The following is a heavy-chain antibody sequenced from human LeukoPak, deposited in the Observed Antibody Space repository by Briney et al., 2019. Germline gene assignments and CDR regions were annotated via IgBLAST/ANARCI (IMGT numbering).Heavy chain of an antibody. V-gene: IGHV5-51*01. D-gene: IGHD3-22*01. CDR1: GYSFTSYW. CDR3: ARTGEYYYDSSGYYLMDY. CDR2: IYPGDSDT. Sequence: GESLKISCKGSGYSFTSYWIGWVRQTPGKGLEWMGIIYPGDSDTRYSPSFQGQVTISADKSISTAYLQWSSLKASDTAMYYCARTGEYYYDSSGYYLMDYWGQGTLVTVSS. J-gene: IGHJ4*02.